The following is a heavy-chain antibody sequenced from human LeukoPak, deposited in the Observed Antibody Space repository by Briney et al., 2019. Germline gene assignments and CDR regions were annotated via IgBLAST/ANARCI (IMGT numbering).Heavy chain of an antibody. Sequence: GRSMRLSSAASGFTFSNYAMTWDRQAPGKGMEWVSTIGGSGDATFYTDSVKDRFTISRDNSKNTLYLQMSSLRVEDTAVYYCAKYTAAALRMDYFVPWGQGALVTVSS. J-gene: IGHJ5*02. V-gene: IGHV3-23*01. CDR2: IGGSGDAT. D-gene: IGHD6-13*01. CDR1: GFTFSNYA. CDR3: AKYTAAALRMDYFVP.